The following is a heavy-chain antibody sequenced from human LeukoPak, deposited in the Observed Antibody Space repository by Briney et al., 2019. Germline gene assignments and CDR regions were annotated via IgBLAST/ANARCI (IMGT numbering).Heavy chain of an antibody. V-gene: IGHV1-3*01. J-gene: IGHJ4*02. CDR1: GYTFTSYA. D-gene: IGHD6-13*01. Sequence: ASVTVSCKASGYTFTSYAMHWVRQAPGQRLEWMGWINAGNGNTKYSQKFQGRVTITRDTSASTAYMELSSLRSEDTAVYYCARVARYSSSWVQIDYWGQGTLVTASS. CDR2: INAGNGNT. CDR3: ARVARYSSSWVQIDY.